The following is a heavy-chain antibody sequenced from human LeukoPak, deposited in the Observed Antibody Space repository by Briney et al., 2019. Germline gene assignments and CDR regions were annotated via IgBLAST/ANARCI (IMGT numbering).Heavy chain of an antibody. CDR1: GGTFSSYA. J-gene: IGHJ4*02. CDR2: IIPILGIA. V-gene: IGHV1-69*04. D-gene: IGHD1-1*01. Sequence: SVKVSCKASGGTFSSYAISWVRQAPGQGLEWMGRIIPILGIANYAQKFQGRVTITADKSTSTAYMELSSLRSEDTAVYYCAXXXXXXXGTDAWPYFDYWGQGTLVTVSS. CDR3: AXXXXXXXGTDAWPYFDY.